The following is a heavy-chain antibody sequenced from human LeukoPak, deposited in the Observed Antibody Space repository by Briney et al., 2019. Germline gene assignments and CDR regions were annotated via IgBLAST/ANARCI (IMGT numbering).Heavy chain of an antibody. CDR1: GASISSRSYY. D-gene: IGHD3-22*01. J-gene: IGHJ5*02. Sequence: PSETLSLTCTVSGASISSRSYYWGWIRQPPGKGLEWIGSINYSGSTSYNPSLKSRVTISVDTSKNQFSLKLSSVTAADTAVYYCARGYPLEWMVVVISHWFDPWGQGTLVTVSS. CDR2: INYSGST. CDR3: ARGYPLEWMVVVISHWFDP. V-gene: IGHV4-39*01.